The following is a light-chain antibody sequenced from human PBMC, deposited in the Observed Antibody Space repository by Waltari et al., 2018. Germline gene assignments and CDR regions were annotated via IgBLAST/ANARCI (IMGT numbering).Light chain of an antibody. Sequence: DIQMTQTPSSVSASVGDRVTITCRAPQGLPSWIVWYQQQPGKAPRLLIYAASTLESGVPLRFSGSGSGTDFSLTISSLQTEDVGTYYCQQANNWSFGQGTKVEIK. CDR1: QGLPSW. CDR3: QQANNWS. V-gene: IGKV1D-12*01. J-gene: IGKJ1*01. CDR2: AAS.